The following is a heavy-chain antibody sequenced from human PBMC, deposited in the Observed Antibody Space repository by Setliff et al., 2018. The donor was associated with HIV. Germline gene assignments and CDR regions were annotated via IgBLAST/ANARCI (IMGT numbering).Heavy chain of an antibody. Sequence: ASVKVSCKASGGSITSNYITWVRQAPGQGLEWMGRIIPMFGIANNAQKFQGRVTITRDTSASTAHMELSSLRSEDTAVYYCARDSTRWELPYYYMDVWGKGTTVTVSS. J-gene: IGHJ6*03. D-gene: IGHD2-15*01. CDR2: IIPMFGIA. CDR3: ARDSTRWELPYYYMDV. V-gene: IGHV1-69*04. CDR1: GGSITSNY.